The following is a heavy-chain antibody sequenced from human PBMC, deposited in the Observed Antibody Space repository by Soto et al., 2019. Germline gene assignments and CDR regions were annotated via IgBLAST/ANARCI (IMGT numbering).Heavy chain of an antibody. CDR1: GGSISSYY. D-gene: IGHD3-22*01. Sequence: PSETLSLTCTVSGGSISSYYWSWIRQPPGKGLEWIGYIYYSGSTNYNPSLKSRVTISVDTSKNQFSLKLSSVTAADTAVYYCARGYYYDSSGYSYYYYYGMDVWGQGTTVTVSS. J-gene: IGHJ6*02. V-gene: IGHV4-59*01. CDR2: IYYSGST. CDR3: ARGYYYDSSGYSYYYYYGMDV.